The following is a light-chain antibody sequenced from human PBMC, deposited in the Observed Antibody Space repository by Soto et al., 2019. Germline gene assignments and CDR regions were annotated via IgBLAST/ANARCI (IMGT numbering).Light chain of an antibody. CDR3: QQSYSTPRT. Sequence: DIQMTQSPSSLSASVGDRVTITCRASQSISSYLNWYQQKPGKAPKLLIYAASSLQSGVPSRFSGSGSGTDFTLTISSLQPEDFATYYCQQSYSTPRTFGGGTRWIS. J-gene: IGKJ4*01. CDR2: AAS. CDR1: QSISSY. V-gene: IGKV1-39*01.